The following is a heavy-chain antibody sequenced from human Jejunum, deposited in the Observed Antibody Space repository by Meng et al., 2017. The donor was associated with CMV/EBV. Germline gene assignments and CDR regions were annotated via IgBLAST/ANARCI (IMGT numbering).Heavy chain of an antibody. CDR3: TKGGFDS. CDR1: GFPFNIYD. CDR2: IRHDGSED. V-gene: IGHV3-30*02. Sequence: QVQVVESGGGVVQLGGSRRLSCVTSGFPFNIYDMHWVRQAPGKGLDWVTCIRHDGSEDFYVDSVKGRFTISRDNSKNTLYLQMNSLRVDDSALYYCTKGGFDSWGQGTLVTVSS. J-gene: IGHJ4*02. D-gene: IGHD2-15*01.